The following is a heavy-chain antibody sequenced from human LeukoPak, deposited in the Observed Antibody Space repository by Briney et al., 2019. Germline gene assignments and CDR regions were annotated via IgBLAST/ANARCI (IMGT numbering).Heavy chain of an antibody. CDR3: ARTYCGGDCYYSYFGY. D-gene: IGHD2-21*02. CDR1: GYSFTTYW. CDR2: IYPGDSDT. Sequence: GESLKISCKGSGYSFTTYWIGWVRQMPGKGLEWMGIIYPGDSDTRYSPSFQGQVTISADKSISTAYLQWSSLKASDTAMYYCARTYCGGDCYYSYFGYWGQGTLVTVSS. V-gene: IGHV5-51*01. J-gene: IGHJ4*02.